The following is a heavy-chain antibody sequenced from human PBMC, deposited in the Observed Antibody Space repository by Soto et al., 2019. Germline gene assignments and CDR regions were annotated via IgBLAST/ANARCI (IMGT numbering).Heavy chain of an antibody. Sequence: QVQLVQSGAEVKKPGASVKVSCKASGYTFTGYDINWVRQATGQGLEWMGWMNPNSGNTGYAQKFQGRVTMTRNTSVSTAYMELCNLRSEDTAVYYSVKGGGWQRWLQDSWGQGTLVTVSS. D-gene: IGHD5-12*01. CDR1: GYTFTGYD. CDR3: VKGGGWQRWLQDS. CDR2: MNPNSGNT. J-gene: IGHJ5*02. V-gene: IGHV1-8*01.